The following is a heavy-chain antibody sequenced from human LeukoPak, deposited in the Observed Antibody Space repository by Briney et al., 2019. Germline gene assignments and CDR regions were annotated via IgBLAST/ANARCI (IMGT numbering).Heavy chain of an antibody. V-gene: IGHV4-34*01. J-gene: IGHJ6*04. CDR2: INHSGST. CDR3: ARGKLQLGTFNYFYYGMDV. Sequence: PSETLSLTCAVYGGSFSGYYWSWIRQPPGKGLEWIGEINHSGSTNYNPSLKSRITISVDTSKNQFSLKLSPVTAADTAVYYCARGKLQLGTFNYFYYGMDVWGKGTTVTVSS. D-gene: IGHD1/OR15-1a*01. CDR1: GGSFSGYY.